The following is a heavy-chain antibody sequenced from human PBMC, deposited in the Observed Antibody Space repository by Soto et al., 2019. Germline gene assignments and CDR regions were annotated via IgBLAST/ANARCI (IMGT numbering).Heavy chain of an antibody. J-gene: IGHJ4*02. D-gene: IGHD6-19*01. CDR2: INHSGRT. Sequence: QVQLQQWGAGLLKPSETLSLTCAVYGGSFSGYYWSWIRPPPGKGLEWIGEINHSGRTNYNPSLKSRVTLSADTSKNQFSLKRSSVPAADTAVYYCARVAPSSGLSRGIDYWGQGTLVTVSS. CDR1: GGSFSGYY. V-gene: IGHV4-34*01. CDR3: ARVAPSSGLSRGIDY.